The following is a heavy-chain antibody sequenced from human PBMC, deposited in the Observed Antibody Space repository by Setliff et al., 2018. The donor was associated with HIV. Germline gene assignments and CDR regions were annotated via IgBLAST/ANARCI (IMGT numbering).Heavy chain of an antibody. J-gene: IGHJ4*02. CDR2: INTNTGNP. V-gene: IGHV7-4-1*02. CDR3: ARDGYYYDSSGHLAYYFDY. CDR1: GYTFTSYA. D-gene: IGHD3-22*01. Sequence: ASVKVSCKASGYTFTSYAMNWVRQAPGQGLERMGWINTNTGNPTYAQDFTGRFVFSLDTSVSTAYLQISSLKAEDIAVYYCARDGYYYDSSGHLAYYFDYWGQGTLVTVSS.